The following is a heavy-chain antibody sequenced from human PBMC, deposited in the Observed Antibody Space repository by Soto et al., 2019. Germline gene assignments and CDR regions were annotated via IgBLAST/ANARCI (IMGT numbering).Heavy chain of an antibody. Sequence: SETLSLTCTVSGGSISSGDYYWSWIRQPPGKGLEWIGYIYYSGSTYYNPSLKSRVTISVDTSKNQFSLKLSSVTAADTAVYYCARCGDYVAFDIWGQGTMVTVSS. V-gene: IGHV4-30-4*01. D-gene: IGHD4-17*01. CDR3: ARCGDYVAFDI. J-gene: IGHJ3*02. CDR2: IYYSGST. CDR1: GGSISSGDYY.